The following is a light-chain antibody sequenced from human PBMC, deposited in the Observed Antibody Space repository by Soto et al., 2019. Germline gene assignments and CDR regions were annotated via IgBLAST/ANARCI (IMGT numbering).Light chain of an antibody. Sequence: EIVLTQSPDTLSLSPGEGATLSCRASQSVTNNYLAWFQQKPGQAPRLLIYDASNRATGIPDRFSGSGSETDFTLTISRLEPEEFAVYFCQQSSHAPLTFGGGTKVEV. CDR2: DAS. CDR1: QSVTNNY. J-gene: IGKJ4*01. CDR3: QQSSHAPLT. V-gene: IGKV3-20*01.